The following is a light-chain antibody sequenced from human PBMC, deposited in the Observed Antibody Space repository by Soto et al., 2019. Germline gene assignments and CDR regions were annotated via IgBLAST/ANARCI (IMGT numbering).Light chain of an antibody. J-gene: IGKJ1*01. CDR1: QSIRRF. CDR3: QQYHYYRWT. Sequence: DIQMTQSPSSLSASVGDRGTITCRPSQSIRRFLAWYQQKPGKAPKLLIYQASNLESGVPSRFSGSGSGTEFTLTISSLQPDDLAVYSCQQYHYYRWTFGQGTKVDIK. V-gene: IGKV1-5*03. CDR2: QAS.